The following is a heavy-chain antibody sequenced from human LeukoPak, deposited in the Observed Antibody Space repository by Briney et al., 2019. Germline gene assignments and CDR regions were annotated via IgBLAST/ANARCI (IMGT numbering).Heavy chain of an antibody. CDR3: AKDRCSGGNCYAGVFDY. CDR1: GFTFCSYW. D-gene: IGHD2-15*01. CDR2: INFSGGNT. V-gene: IGHV3-23*01. Sequence: GGSLRLSCEASGFTFCSYWMSWVRQAPGKGLEWLSLINFSGGNTYYADSMKGRFTISRDNSKDTLYLQMNSLRAEDTAVYYCAKDRCSGGNCYAGVFDYWGQGTLVAVSS. J-gene: IGHJ4*02.